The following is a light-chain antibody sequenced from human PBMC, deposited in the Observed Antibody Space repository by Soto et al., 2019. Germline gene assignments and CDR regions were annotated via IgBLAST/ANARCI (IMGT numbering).Light chain of an antibody. Sequence: DIQMTQSPSSLSASLGDRVAITCRASQNISSYLGWLQQKPGKAPKLLIHAASSLQSGVPSRFSGSGSGTDFTLTISSLQPEDFATYYCQQSYSTPLTFGGGTKVDIK. CDR1: QNISSY. CDR2: AAS. V-gene: IGKV1-39*01. J-gene: IGKJ4*01. CDR3: QQSYSTPLT.